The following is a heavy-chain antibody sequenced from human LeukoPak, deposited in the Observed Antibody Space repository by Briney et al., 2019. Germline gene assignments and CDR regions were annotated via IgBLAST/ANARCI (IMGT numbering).Heavy chain of an antibody. V-gene: IGHV3-53*01. CDR2: IYSGGST. J-gene: IGHJ4*02. CDR3: ARGLSS. D-gene: IGHD3-3*02. Sequence: GGSLRLSCAASGFTFSSYSMNWVRQAPGKGLEWVSVIYSGGSTYYADSVKGRFTISRDNSKNTLYLQMNSLRAEDTAVYYCARGLSSWGQGTLVTVSS. CDR1: GFTFSSYS.